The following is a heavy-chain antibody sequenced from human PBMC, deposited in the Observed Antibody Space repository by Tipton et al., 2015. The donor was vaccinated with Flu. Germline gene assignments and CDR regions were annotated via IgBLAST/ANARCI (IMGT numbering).Heavy chain of an antibody. V-gene: IGHV3-9*01. CDR3: ARDHPPSITVLGEITDYFGMAV. D-gene: IGHD3-3*01. Sequence: SLRLSCATSGFTFHDYAIHWVRQAPGKGLEWVSGISWDGDQSRYADSVRGRLTISRDNARRSLHLQMNSLRAEDTAVYYCARDHPPSITVLGEITDYFGMAVWGQGTTVTVSS. CDR1: GFTFHDYA. J-gene: IGHJ6*02. CDR2: ISWDGDQS.